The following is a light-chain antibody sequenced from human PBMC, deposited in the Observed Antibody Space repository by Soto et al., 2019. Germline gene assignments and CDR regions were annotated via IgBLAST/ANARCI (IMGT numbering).Light chain of an antibody. CDR2: DVS. CDR1: SSDIETHNL. CDR3: CSYAGSSWGYV. Sequence: QSVLPQPPSVTGSHGQSITIPCTGTSSDIETHNLVSWYQQYPVMAPKLLIYDVSQWPSVFSDRFSGSKSGNTASLTISGLQAEDEADYYCCSYAGSSWGYVFGTGT. V-gene: IGLV2-23*02. J-gene: IGLJ1*01.